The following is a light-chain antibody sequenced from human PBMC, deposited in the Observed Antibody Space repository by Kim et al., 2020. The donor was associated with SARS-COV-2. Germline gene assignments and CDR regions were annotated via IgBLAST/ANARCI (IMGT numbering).Light chain of an antibody. V-gene: IGKV1-5*03. CDR1: QSINTW. J-gene: IGKJ2*01. CDR3: QHYSRFPYT. Sequence: SASLGARVPISCRASQSINTWLAWYQQERGKAPKLLIYLASTLESGVPPRFSGSGSGTEFTLTINSLQPDDFATYYCQHYSRFPYTFGQGTKLEI. CDR2: LAS.